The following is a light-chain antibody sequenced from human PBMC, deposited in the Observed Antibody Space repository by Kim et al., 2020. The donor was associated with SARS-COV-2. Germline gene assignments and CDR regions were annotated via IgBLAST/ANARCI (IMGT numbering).Light chain of an antibody. Sequence: DIQMTQFPSSLSASVGDRVTITCRASQGISNSLAWYQQKPGNVPKVLIYDASTLHSGVPSRFSGSGSGTDFTLTISSLQPEDVATYYCQKYNAAPWTFGQGTKVDIK. CDR1: QGISNS. V-gene: IGKV1-27*01. CDR2: DAS. J-gene: IGKJ1*01. CDR3: QKYNAAPWT.